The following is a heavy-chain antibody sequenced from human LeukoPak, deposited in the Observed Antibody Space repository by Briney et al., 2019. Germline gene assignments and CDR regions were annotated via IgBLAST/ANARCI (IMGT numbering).Heavy chain of an antibody. CDR1: GGSISGSNW. CDR2: IYDSGST. D-gene: IGHD6-13*01. Sequence: PSGTLSLTCAVSGGSISGSNWWSWVRQPPGKGRGWIGEIYDSGSTNYKPSLKSRVTISVDKSKNQSSLKLSSVTAADTAVYCWASLPWGQQLVAYWGQGTLVTVSS. V-gene: IGHV4-4*01. J-gene: IGHJ4*02. CDR3: ASLPWGQQLVAY.